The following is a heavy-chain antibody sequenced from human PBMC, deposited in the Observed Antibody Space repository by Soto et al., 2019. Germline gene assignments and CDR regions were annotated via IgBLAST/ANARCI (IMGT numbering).Heavy chain of an antibody. J-gene: IGHJ4*02. D-gene: IGHD2-15*01. CDR1: GFTYNIYG. CDR3: ASATVVAATFDF. V-gene: IGHV3-30*03. CDR2: ISYDGSNQ. Sequence: PGGSLRLSCAASGFTYNIYGMHWVRQAPDKGLEWVALISYDGSNQYYADSVKGRFTISRDNSKNTLFLQMNSLRADDTAVYYCASATVVAATFDFWGQGTLVTVSS.